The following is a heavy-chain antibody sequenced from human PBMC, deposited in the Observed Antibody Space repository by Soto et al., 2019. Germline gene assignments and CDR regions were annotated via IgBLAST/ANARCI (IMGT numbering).Heavy chain of an antibody. Sequence: KTSETLSLTCAVSGYSISSGYYWGWIRQPPGKGLEWIGSIYHTGSTYYNPSLKSRVTISLDTSNNQFSLKLSSVTAADTAVYYCARPRVAAAGHYFDYWGQGTLVTVSS. CDR2: IYHTGST. CDR3: ARPRVAAAGHYFDY. D-gene: IGHD6-13*01. CDR1: GYSISSGYY. V-gene: IGHV4-38-2*01. J-gene: IGHJ4*02.